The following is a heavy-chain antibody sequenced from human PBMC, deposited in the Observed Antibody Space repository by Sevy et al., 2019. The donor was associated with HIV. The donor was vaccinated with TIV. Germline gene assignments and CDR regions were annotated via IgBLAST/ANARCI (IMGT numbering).Heavy chain of an antibody. Sequence: ASVKVSCKDSGYTFTKHDINWVRQATGRGLEWMGWMNPNSGGEGYPLNFQGRVTISRNTSLSTAYMELSSLKYEDTAVYYWAGWDRAGDSDYHWSDPWGQGTLVTVSS. CDR3: AGWDRAGDSDYHWSDP. D-gene: IGHD4-4*01. CDR1: GYTFTKHD. J-gene: IGHJ5*02. CDR2: MNPNSGGE. V-gene: IGHV1-8*03.